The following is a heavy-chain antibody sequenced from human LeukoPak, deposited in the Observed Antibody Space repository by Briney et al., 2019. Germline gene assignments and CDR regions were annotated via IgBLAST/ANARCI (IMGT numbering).Heavy chain of an antibody. D-gene: IGHD3-3*01. CDR2: IYYSGST. V-gene: IGHV4-59*08. J-gene: IGHJ4*02. Sequence: SETLSLTCSVSGASMSGYYWSWIRQPPGKGLEWIGYIYYSGSTNYNPSLKSRVTISVDTSKNQFSLKLSSVTAADTAVYYCARHSTFFGVVIIKGRVRGPFDYWGQGTLVTVSS. CDR1: GASMSGYY. CDR3: ARHSTFFGVVIIKGRVRGPFDY.